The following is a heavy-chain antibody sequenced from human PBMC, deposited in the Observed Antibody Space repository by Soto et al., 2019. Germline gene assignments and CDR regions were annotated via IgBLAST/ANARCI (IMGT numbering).Heavy chain of an antibody. V-gene: IGHV4-59*01. J-gene: IGHJ6*02. Sequence: SETLSLTCTVSGGSINHYYWSWIRQPPEKGLEWIGYIRYSGSTNYNPSLKSRVSISVDTSKNQFSLNVSSVTAADTAVYYCARYGRVTGTGLWGQGTTVTVSS. CDR1: GGSINHYY. D-gene: IGHD1-20*01. CDR2: IRYSGST. CDR3: ARYGRVTGTGL.